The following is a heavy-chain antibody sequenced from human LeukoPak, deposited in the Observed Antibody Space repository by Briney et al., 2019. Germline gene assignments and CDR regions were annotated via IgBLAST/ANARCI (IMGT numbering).Heavy chain of an antibody. J-gene: IGHJ5*02. CDR3: ARDEGSSFTFDP. V-gene: IGHV3-11*04. Sequence: GGSLRLSCAASGFTFSDYCMSWLRQAPGKGLEWVSYISSSGSTIYYADSVKGRFTISRDNAKNSLYLQMNSLRAEDTAVYYCARDEGSSFTFDPWGQGTLVTVPS. D-gene: IGHD6-6*01. CDR1: GFTFSDYC. CDR2: ISSSGSTI.